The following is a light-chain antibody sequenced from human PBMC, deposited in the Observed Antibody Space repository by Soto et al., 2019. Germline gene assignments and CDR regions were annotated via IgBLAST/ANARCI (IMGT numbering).Light chain of an antibody. J-gene: IGKJ4*01. CDR1: RTISRN. V-gene: IGKV3-15*01. CDR2: GAS. CDR3: QPHNNWPVVT. Sequence: EMVMTQSPVTLSGSPGERVTLSCRASRTISRNLAWYQQKPGQALRLLIYGASTRATGIPDRFSGSGSGTEFTLTINSRQSEDFAMYYCQPHNNWPVVTFGGGTRVQIK.